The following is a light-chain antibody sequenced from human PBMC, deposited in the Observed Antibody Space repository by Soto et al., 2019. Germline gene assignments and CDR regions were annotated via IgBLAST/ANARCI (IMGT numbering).Light chain of an antibody. CDR1: QSVLYSSNNKNY. CDR3: QQYYSTPFT. Sequence: DIVMTQPPDSLAVSLGERATINCKSSQSVLYSSNNKNYLAWYRQKPGQPPKLLIYWASTRESGVPDRFSGSGSGKDFTLTSSSLQAEDVAVYYCQQYYSTPFTFGPGTKVYIK. V-gene: IGKV4-1*01. J-gene: IGKJ3*01. CDR2: WAS.